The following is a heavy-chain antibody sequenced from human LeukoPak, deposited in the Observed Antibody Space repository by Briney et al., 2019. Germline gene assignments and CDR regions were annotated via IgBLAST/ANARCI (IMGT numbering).Heavy chain of an antibody. J-gene: IGHJ4*02. CDR3: ARRARGISCGDFDH. Sequence: SETLSLTCTVSGDSISSRSYYWGWIRQPPGKGLEWIGTIHYSGSTYYNPSLKSRVTLSVDTSKNQISLKLSSVTAADTAVYYCARRARGISCGDFDHWGQGTLVTVSS. CDR2: IHYSGST. D-gene: IGHD4-17*01. V-gene: IGHV4-39*01. CDR1: GDSISSRSYY.